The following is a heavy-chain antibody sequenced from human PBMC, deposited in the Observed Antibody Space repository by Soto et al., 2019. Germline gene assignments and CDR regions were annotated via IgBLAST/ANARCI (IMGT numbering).Heavy chain of an antibody. CDR3: AKDSLKYKLMLFHYLDY. J-gene: IGHJ4*02. CDR2: ISGSGGST. CDR1: GFTFSSYA. D-gene: IGHD2-21*01. V-gene: IGHV3-23*01. Sequence: EVQLLESGGGLVQPGGSLRLSCAASGFTFSSYAMSWVRQVPGKALEWVSAISGSGGSTSYSDSVKGWFTISRDHSKNALYVQMKSPRAEATAVYYCAKDSLKYKLMLFHYLDYWGQGPLVTVSS.